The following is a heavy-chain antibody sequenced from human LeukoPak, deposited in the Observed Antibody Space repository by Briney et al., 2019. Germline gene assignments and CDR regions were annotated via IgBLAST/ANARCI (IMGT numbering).Heavy chain of an antibody. CDR3: ARGTAAAGGDY. CDR1: GNTFAGYY. CDR2: INPNSGGI. Sequence: ASVKVSCKASGNTFAGYYVHWVRQAPGQGLEWMGWINPNSGGIKYAQKFQGRVTMTSDTSINTVYMELSRLRSDDTAMYYCARGTAAAGGDYWGQGTLVTVSS. D-gene: IGHD6-13*01. V-gene: IGHV1-2*02. J-gene: IGHJ4*02.